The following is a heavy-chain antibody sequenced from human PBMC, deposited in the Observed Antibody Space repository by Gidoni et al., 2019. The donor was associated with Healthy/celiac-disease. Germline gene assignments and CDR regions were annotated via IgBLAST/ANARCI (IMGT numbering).Heavy chain of an antibody. Sequence: EVQLVESGGGLVKPGRSLRLSCTAFGFHFGDYAMSWFSQAPGKGLEWVGFIRSKAYGGTTEDAASVKVLYTISRDDSKSIAYLQMNSLKTEDTAVYYCTREPFEIVTGYSWGPYYYGMDVWGQGTTVTVSS. J-gene: IGHJ6*02. CDR3: TREPFEIVTGYSWGPYYYGMDV. V-gene: IGHV3-49*05. D-gene: IGHD3-9*01. CDR2: IRSKAYGGTT. CDR1: GFHFGDYA.